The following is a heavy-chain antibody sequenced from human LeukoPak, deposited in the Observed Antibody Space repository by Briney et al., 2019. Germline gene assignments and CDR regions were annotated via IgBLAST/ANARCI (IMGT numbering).Heavy chain of an antibody. CDR2: IKSNSDGGTT. CDR1: GFTFSNAW. CDR3: YGSSLDLFDY. V-gene: IGHV3-15*01. D-gene: IGHD1-26*01. J-gene: IGHJ4*02. Sequence: GGSLRLSCAASGFTFSNAWMSWVRQTPGEGLEWVGRIKSNSDGGTTDYAAPVKGRFTISRDDSKNTLYLQMNSLKTEDTAVYYCYGSSLDLFDYWGQGTLVTVSS.